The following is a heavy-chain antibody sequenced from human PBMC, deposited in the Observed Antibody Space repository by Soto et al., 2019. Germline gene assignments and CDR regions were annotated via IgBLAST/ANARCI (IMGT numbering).Heavy chain of an antibody. CDR1: GGSFSGYY. CDR3: ARSRPSSDSSTYYPHALS. D-gene: IGHD3-22*01. Sequence: QVQLQQWGAGLLKPSETLSLTCAVYGGSFSGYYWSGISQPPGKGLEWFGEIDHSGSTNYNPSLMSIVTISVDTSTNPLSLKLSSLTAADTAVYYSARSRPSSDSSTYYPHALSWGQGTLVTFSS. J-gene: IGHJ4*02. V-gene: IGHV4-34*01. CDR2: IDHSGST.